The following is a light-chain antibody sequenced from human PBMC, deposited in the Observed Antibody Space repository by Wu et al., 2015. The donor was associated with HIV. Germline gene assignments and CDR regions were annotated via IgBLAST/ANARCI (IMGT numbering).Light chain of an antibody. CDR3: QQSYSDFLT. CDR2: GAS. CDR1: QSISTL. V-gene: IGKV1-39*01. Sequence: DIQLTQSPSSLSASVGDRVTITCRASQSISTLLHWYQQTPGKAPRLLIYGASNLQGGVPSRFSGGGSGTDFTLTISSLEPEDFAIYYCQQSYSDFLTFGGGTRVEVK. J-gene: IGKJ4*01.